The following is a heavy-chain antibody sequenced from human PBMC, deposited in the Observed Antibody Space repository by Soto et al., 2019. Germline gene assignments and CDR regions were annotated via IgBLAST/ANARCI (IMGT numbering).Heavy chain of an antibody. D-gene: IGHD6-13*01. Sequence: PGGSLRLSCAASGFTFSSYAMSWVRQAPGKGLEWVSAISGSGVSTYYADSVKGRFTISRDNSKNTLYLQMNSLRAEDTAVYYCAKDPFLGAAAGTAGFDYWGQGTLVTVSS. V-gene: IGHV3-23*01. CDR1: GFTFSSYA. CDR2: ISGSGVST. J-gene: IGHJ4*02. CDR3: AKDPFLGAAAGTAGFDY.